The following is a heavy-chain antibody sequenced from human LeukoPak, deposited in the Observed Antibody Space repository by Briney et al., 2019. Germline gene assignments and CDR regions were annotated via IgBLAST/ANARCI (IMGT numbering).Heavy chain of an antibody. D-gene: IGHD6-6*01. V-gene: IGHV1-2*02. CDR2: INPNSGGT. CDR1: GCTFTGYY. Sequence: ASVKVSCKASGCTFTGYYIHWVRQAPGQGLEWMGWINPNSGGTAYAQKFQDRVTMTRDTSIRTAYMDLSRLTSDDTAVYYCARGSFGQLVGDYWGQGTLVTVSS. CDR3: ARGSFGQLVGDY. J-gene: IGHJ4*02.